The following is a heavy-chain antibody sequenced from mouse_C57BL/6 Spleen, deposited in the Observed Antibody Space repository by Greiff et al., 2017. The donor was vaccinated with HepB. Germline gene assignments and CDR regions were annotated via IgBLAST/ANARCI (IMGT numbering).Heavy chain of an antibody. Sequence: VQLQQPGAELVMPGASVKLSCKASGYTFTSYWMHWVKQRPGQGLEWIGEIDPSDSYTNYNQKFKGKSTLTVDKSSSTAYMQLSSLTSEDSAVYYCAREGDSSGTGAMDYWGQGTSVTVSS. J-gene: IGHJ4*01. CDR2: IDPSDSYT. CDR1: GYTFTSYW. V-gene: IGHV1-69*01. CDR3: AREGDSSGTGAMDY. D-gene: IGHD3-2*02.